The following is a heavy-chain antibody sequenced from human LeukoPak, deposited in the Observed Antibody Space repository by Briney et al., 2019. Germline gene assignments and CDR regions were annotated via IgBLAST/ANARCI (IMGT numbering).Heavy chain of an antibody. CDR1: GGSISSYY. J-gene: IGHJ3*02. V-gene: IGHV4-59*01. CDR3: ARDLGAFDI. CDR2: IYYSGST. Sequence: SETLCLTCTVSGGSISSYYWSWIRQPPGKGLEWIGYIYYSGSTNYNPSLKSRVTISVDTSKNQFSLKLSSVTAADTAVYYCARDLGAFDIWGQGTMVTVSS.